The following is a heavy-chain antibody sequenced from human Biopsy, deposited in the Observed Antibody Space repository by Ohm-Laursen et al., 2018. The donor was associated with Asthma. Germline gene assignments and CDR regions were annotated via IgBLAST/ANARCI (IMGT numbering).Heavy chain of an antibody. CDR3: VRHQYSSSWSTFDY. CDR1: GGSISSGDYY. CDR2: MYHSGSP. V-gene: IGHV4-39*01. D-gene: IGHD3-22*01. Sequence: TLSLTCTVSGGSISSGDYYWNWIRQPPGKGMEWIGSMYHSGSPYYHPSLKSRATISVDTSKNQLSLKMSSVTAADTAVYFCVRHQYSSSWSTFDYWGQGALVTVSS. J-gene: IGHJ4*02.